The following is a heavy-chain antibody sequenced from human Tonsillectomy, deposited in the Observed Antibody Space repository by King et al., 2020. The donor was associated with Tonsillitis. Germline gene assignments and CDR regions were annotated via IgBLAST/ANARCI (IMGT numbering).Heavy chain of an antibody. CDR2: IYHSGRT. J-gene: IGHJ6*02. CDR3: ARDDSSGYDYYYYGLDV. CDR1: GGSISSSSYH. V-gene: IGHV4-39*07. Sequence: LQLQESGPGLVKPSETLSLICTVSGGSISSSSYHWGWIRQPPGKGLEWIGSIYHSGRTYYNPSLKSRVTISVDTSKNQFSLKLSSVTAADTAVYYCARDDSSGYDYYYYGLDVWGQGTTVTGSS. D-gene: IGHD3-22*01.